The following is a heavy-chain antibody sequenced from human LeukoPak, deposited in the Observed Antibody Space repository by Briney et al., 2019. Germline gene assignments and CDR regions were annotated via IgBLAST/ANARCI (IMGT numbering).Heavy chain of an antibody. V-gene: IGHV4-30-4*01. CDR2: IFYSGNT. J-gene: IGHJ4*02. D-gene: IGHD5-18*01. CDR3: ARAMYSYGFYFDY. Sequence: SETLSLTCTVSGGSISSGAYYWTWIRQPPGKGLEWIGYIFYSGNTYYYPSLKSRVTISVDTSKNQFSLKLSSVTAADTAVYYCARAMYSYGFYFDYWGQGSLVTVSS. CDR1: GGSISSGAYY.